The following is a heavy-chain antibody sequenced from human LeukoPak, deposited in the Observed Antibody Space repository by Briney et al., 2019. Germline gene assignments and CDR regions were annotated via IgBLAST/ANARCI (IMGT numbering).Heavy chain of an antibody. V-gene: IGHV1-2*02. D-gene: IGHD6-6*01. Sequence: GASVKVSCKASGYTFTGYYMHWVRQAPGQGLEWMGWINPNSGGTNYAQKFQGRVTMTRDTSISTAYMELSRLRSGDTAVYYCARTTHSSSVGYYYYYMDVWGKGTTVTVSS. CDR1: GYTFTGYY. J-gene: IGHJ6*03. CDR3: ARTTHSSSVGYYYYYMDV. CDR2: INPNSGGT.